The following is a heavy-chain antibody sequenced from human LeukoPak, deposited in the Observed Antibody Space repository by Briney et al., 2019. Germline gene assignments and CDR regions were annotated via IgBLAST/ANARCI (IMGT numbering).Heavy chain of an antibody. CDR2: ISGSGGST. D-gene: IGHD3-3*01. CDR1: GFTFSSYA. J-gene: IGHJ4*02. Sequence: GGSLVLSCAASGFTFSSYAMSGVRQAPGKGLEWVSAISGSGGSTYYADSVKGRFTISRDNSKNTLYLQMNSLRAEDTAVSYCANHRSYYDFWSGYRRGDKSGSFAYWGQGTLVTVSS. CDR3: ANHRSYYDFWSGYRRGDKSGSFAY. V-gene: IGHV3-23*01.